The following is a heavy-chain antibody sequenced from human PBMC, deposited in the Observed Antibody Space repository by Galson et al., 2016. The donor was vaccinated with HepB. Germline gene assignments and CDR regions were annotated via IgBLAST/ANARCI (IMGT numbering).Heavy chain of an antibody. CDR1: GGTFSNYG. Sequence: SVKVSCKASGGTFSNYGISWVRQAPGQGLEWMGGIIPIFGAANYEQKFQGRVTISADEATNTVYMELSSLTSGDTAVYYCPRDRSSGWFDSSDIWGQGTMVTVSS. V-gene: IGHV1-69*13. J-gene: IGHJ3*02. CDR3: PRDRSSGWFDSSDI. D-gene: IGHD6-19*01. CDR2: IIPIFGAA.